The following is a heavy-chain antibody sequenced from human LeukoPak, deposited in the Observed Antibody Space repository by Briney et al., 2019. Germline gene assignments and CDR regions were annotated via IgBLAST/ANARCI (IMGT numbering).Heavy chain of an antibody. CDR1: GFTFSSYA. J-gene: IGHJ3*02. V-gene: IGHV3-64*01. D-gene: IGHD1-26*01. Sequence: GGSLRLSCAASGFTFSSYAMYWVRQAPGKGLEYVSAISSNGGSTYYANSVKGRFTISRDNSKNTLYLQMGSLRAEDMAVYYCARSPPLSGSYLGDAFDIWGQGTMVTVSS. CDR2: ISSNGGST. CDR3: ARSPPLSGSYLGDAFDI.